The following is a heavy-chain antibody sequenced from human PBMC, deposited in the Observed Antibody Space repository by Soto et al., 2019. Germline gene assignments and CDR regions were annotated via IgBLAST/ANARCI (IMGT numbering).Heavy chain of an antibody. Sequence: QVQLVESGGGVVQPGGSLRLSCAASGFTFSNYGMHWVRQAPGKGLEWVAVIWYDGSNKYYADSVTGRFTISRDNSKNTLYLQMNSLRAEDTAVYYCGSGDCYSRGDCHSLSDHWGQGTLVTVSS. CDR3: GSGDCYSRGDCHSLSDH. CDR1: GFTFSNYG. V-gene: IGHV3-33*01. J-gene: IGHJ4*02. CDR2: IWYDGSNK. D-gene: IGHD2-21*02.